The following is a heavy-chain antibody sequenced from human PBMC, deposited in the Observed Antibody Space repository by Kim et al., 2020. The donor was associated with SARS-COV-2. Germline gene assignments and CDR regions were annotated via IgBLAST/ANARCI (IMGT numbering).Heavy chain of an antibody. CDR2: VNPKTGGT. Sequence: ASVKVSCSASGYTFSDNYIHWVRQAPGQGLEWMGWVNPKTGGTNYARRFQGRVTMTRDTSISTGYMEISGLTYDDTAVYYCARGTVDTGRQLTAKFEFDHWGQGTLVTVSS. D-gene: IGHD5-18*01. J-gene: IGHJ4*02. CDR1: GYTFSDNY. V-gene: IGHV1-2*02. CDR3: ARGTVDTGRQLTAKFEFDH.